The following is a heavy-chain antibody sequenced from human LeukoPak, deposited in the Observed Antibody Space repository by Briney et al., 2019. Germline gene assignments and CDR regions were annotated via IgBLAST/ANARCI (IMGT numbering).Heavy chain of an antibody. J-gene: IGHJ5*02. D-gene: IGHD3-22*01. CDR2: INPSTGKT. CDR3: ARVSGDYLYVPYDP. CDR1: GYIFTSYD. V-gene: IGHV1-8*03. Sequence: ASVKVSCKTSGYIFTSYDINWVRQATGQGLEWMGYINPSTGKTGYAQKFQGRVTFTRNTAINTAYLELSSLTSEDTAVYYCARVSGDYLYVPYDPWGQGTLVTVSS.